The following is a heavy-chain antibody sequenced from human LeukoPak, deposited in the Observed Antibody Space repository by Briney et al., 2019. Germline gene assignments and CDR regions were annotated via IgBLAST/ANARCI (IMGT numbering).Heavy chain of an antibody. CDR2: IYSGGDT. CDR3: ARGFWGYYYDSSYDY. J-gene: IGHJ4*02. D-gene: IGHD3-22*01. CDR1: GFTVSSNY. V-gene: IGHV3-53*01. Sequence: PGGSLRLSCAASGFTVSSNYMSWVRQAPGKGLEWVSVIYSGGDTYYADSVKGRFTISRDNSKNTLYLQMNSLRAEDTAVYYCARGFWGYYYDSSYDYWGQGTLVTVSS.